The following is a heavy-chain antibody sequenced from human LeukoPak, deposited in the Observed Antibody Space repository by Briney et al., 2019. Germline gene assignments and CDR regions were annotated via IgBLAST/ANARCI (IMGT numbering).Heavy chain of an antibody. V-gene: IGHV1-18*01. D-gene: IGHD3-3*01. Sequence: ASVKVCCRASGYTFTSYGISWVRQAPGQGLEWMGWISAYNGNTNYAQKLQGRVTMTTDTSTSTAYMELRSLRSDDTAVYYCAREKQGDFWSGYEYYYYMDVWGKGTTVTVSS. CDR2: ISAYNGNT. CDR3: AREKQGDFWSGYEYYYYMDV. CDR1: GYTFTSYG. J-gene: IGHJ6*03.